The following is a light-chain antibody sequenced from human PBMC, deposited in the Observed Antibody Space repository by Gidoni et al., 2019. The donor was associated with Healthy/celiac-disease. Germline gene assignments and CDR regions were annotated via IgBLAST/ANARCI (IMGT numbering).Light chain of an antibody. V-gene: IGKV3-15*01. J-gene: IGKJ3*01. CDR1: QSVNSN. CDR2: GAS. CDR3: QQYNPFT. Sequence: EIMMTQSPATLSVYPGERATLSCRASQSVNSNLAWYQQKPGQAPRLLIYGASPRATGISARCSGSGSGTEFTITISRLQSEDVAVYYCQQYNPFTFGPGTKVEIK.